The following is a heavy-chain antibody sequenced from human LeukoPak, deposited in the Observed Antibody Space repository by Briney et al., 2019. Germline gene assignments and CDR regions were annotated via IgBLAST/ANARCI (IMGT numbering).Heavy chain of an antibody. V-gene: IGHV3-30*02. D-gene: IGHD3-22*01. Sequence: PRGSLRLSCAASGFTFSSYGMHWVRQAPGKGLEWVAFIRYDGSNKYYADSVKGRFTISRDNSKDTLYLQVNSLRAEDTAVYYCARGYYYDSSGYSNTFDIWGQGTMVTVSS. CDR2: IRYDGSNK. CDR3: ARGYYYDSSGYSNTFDI. J-gene: IGHJ3*02. CDR1: GFTFSSYG.